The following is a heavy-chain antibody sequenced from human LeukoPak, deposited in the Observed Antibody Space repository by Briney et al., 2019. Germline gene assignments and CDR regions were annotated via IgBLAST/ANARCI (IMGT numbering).Heavy chain of an antibody. CDR3: AKVEGTYYYYYGMDV. V-gene: IGHV3-9*01. CDR1: GFTFDDYA. J-gene: IGHJ6*02. Sequence: PGGSLRLSRAASGFTFDDYAMHWVRQAPGKGLEWVSGISWNSGSIGYADSVEGRFTISRDNAKNSLYLQMNSLRAEDTALYYCAKVEGTYYYYYGMDVWGQGTTVTVSS. CDR2: ISWNSGSI.